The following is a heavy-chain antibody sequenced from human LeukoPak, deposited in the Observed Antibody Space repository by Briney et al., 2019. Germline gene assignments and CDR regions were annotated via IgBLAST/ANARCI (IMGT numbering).Heavy chain of an antibody. Sequence: SETLSLTCTVSGGSISDYYWSWIRQPPGKGLEWIGYIYYGGSTNYNPSLKSRVTISVDTSENQFSLKLSSVTAADTAVYYCARALYYYDSSGYIDYWGQGTLVTVSS. J-gene: IGHJ4*02. V-gene: IGHV4-59*08. CDR2: IYYGGST. CDR1: GGSISDYY. CDR3: ARALYYYDSSGYIDY. D-gene: IGHD3-22*01.